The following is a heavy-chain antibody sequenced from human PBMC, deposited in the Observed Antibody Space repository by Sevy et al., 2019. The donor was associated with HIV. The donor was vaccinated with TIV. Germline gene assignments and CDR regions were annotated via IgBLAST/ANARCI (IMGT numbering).Heavy chain of an antibody. V-gene: IGHV1-8*01. CDR3: AREYYGSGMSNWFDP. J-gene: IGHJ5*02. Sequence: ASVKFSCKASGYTFTSYEINWVRQATGQGLEWMGWMNPNSGKTGYAQRFQGRVTMTRNTSISTAYMELSSLRSEDTAVYYCAREYYGSGMSNWFDPWGQGTLVTVSS. CDR2: MNPNSGKT. CDR1: GYTFTSYE. D-gene: IGHD3-10*01.